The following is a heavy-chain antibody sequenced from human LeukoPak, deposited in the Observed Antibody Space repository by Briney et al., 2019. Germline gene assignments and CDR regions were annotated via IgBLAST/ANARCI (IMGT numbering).Heavy chain of an antibody. J-gene: IGHJ4*02. CDR3: ARSTLGIEFDY. D-gene: IGHD7-27*01. V-gene: IGHV1-18*01. CDR2: ISAYNDNA. CDR1: GYSFTNYG. Sequence: VASVKVSCKASGYSFTNYGISWVRQAPGQGLEWMGWISAYNDNAHYAQGIEGRVTMTSETSTRTAYMELRSLRSDDTAVYYCARSTLGIEFDYWGQGSLVTVSS.